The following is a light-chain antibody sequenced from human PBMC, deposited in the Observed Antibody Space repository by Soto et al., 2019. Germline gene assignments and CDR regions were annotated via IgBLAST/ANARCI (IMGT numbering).Light chain of an antibody. J-gene: IGLJ3*02. CDR3: CSYAGRYTWV. Sequence: QSALTQPRSVSGSPGQSVTISCTGTSSDVGGYNYVSWYQQLPDKAPKLMIYDVSKRPSGVPDRFSASKSGNTASLTISGLQAEDEADYYCCSYAGRYTWVFGGGTKLTVL. V-gene: IGLV2-11*01. CDR2: DVS. CDR1: SSDVGGYNY.